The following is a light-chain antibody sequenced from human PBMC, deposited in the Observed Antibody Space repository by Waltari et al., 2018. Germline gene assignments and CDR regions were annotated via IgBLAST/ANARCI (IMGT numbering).Light chain of an antibody. CDR3: QNYGILPAP. Sequence: EIVLTQSPGPLSLSPGERATLSCRASQSVSRTLAWYQQKPGQAPRLLIHDASTRAPGPPARSSGSGSGHASSLTISNLEPEDFAVYYCQNYGILPAPFGKGTKVKSN. CDR2: DAS. V-gene: IGKV3-20*01. J-gene: IGKJ1*01. CDR1: QSVSRT.